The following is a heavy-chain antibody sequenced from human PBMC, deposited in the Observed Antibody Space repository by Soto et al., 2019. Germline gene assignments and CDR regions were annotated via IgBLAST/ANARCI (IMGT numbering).Heavy chain of an antibody. V-gene: IGHV1-69*01. CDR3: ARSRPQGSDFPGVIPWDALDV. CDR1: GGALSSSG. CDR2: VIPIFGTT. D-gene: IGHD2-21*01. Sequence: QVQLVQSGAEMKKPGSSVRVPCKASGGALSSSGITWVRQAPGQGLEWVAGVIPIFGTTKNAPKFQGRVTVSADESTSTADMELSSLTSEDTAVYFCARSRPQGSDFPGVIPWDALDVWGQGTLVTVSS. J-gene: IGHJ3*01.